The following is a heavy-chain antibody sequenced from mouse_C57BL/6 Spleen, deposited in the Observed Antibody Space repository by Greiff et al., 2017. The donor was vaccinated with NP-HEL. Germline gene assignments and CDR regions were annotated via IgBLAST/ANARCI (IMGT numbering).Heavy chain of an antibody. J-gene: IGHJ2*01. CDR2: IHPNSGST. V-gene: IGHV1-64*01. CDR1: GYTFTSYW. Sequence: VQLQQPGAELVKPGASVKLSCKASGYTFTSYWMHWVKQRPGQGLEWIGMIHPNSGSTNYNEKFKSKATLTVDKSSSTAYMQLSSLTSEDAAVYYCARTEGYHFDYWGQGTTLTVSS. D-gene: IGHD2-3*01. CDR3: ARTEGYHFDY.